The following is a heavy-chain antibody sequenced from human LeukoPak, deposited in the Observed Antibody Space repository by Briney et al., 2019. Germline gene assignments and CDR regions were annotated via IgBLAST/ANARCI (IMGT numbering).Heavy chain of an antibody. V-gene: IGHV3-30*18. D-gene: IGHD3-22*01. CDR3: AKVPSPYYYDSSGYYDDY. CDR1: GFTFSSYG. Sequence: GGSLRLSCAASGFTFSSYGMHWVRQAPGNGLEWVAVISYDGSNKYYADSVKGRFTISRDNSKNTLYLQMNSLRAEDTAVYYCAKVPSPYYYDSSGYYDDYWGQGTLVTVSS. CDR2: ISYDGSNK. J-gene: IGHJ4*02.